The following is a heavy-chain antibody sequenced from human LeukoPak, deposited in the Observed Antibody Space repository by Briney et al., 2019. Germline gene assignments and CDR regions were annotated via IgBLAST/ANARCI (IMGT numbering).Heavy chain of an antibody. Sequence: SETLSLTCTVSGGSISSYYWSWIRQPPGKGLEWIGYIYYSGSTNYNPSLKSRVTISVDTSKNQFSLKLSSVTAADTAVYYCARGYGQGYDAFDIWGRGTMVTVSS. CDR2: IYYSGST. D-gene: IGHD4-17*01. CDR3: ARGYGQGYDAFDI. V-gene: IGHV4-59*01. J-gene: IGHJ3*02. CDR1: GGSISSYY.